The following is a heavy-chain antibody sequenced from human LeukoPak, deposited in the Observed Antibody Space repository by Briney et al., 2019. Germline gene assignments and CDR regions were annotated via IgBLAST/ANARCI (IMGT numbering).Heavy chain of an antibody. CDR1: VDSISSYY. V-gene: IGHV4-4*07. CDR3: ARGMGGNYFNLFDY. J-gene: IGHJ4*02. CDR2: IYTSGST. Sequence: PSETLSLTFTGSVDSISSYYWSWIRQPAWKGLEWIGRIYTSGSTNYNPSLKSRDAMSVDTSKNQFSLKLSSMTAADTAVYFCARGMGGNYFNLFDYWGQGTLVTVSS. D-gene: IGHD4-23*01.